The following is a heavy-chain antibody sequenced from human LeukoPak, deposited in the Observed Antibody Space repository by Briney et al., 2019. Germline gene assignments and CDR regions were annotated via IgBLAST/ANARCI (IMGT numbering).Heavy chain of an antibody. CDR1: GFTFSSYA. V-gene: IGHV3-23*01. CDR3: AKVSSGLVYYFDY. Sequence: GGSLRLSSAASGFTFSSYAMRWVRQAPGKGLECVSAIRGSGGSTYYADSVKGRFTISRDNYKNTLYLQMNSLRAEDTAVYYCAKVSSGLVYYFDYWGQGTLVTVSS. D-gene: IGHD3-22*01. CDR2: IRGSGGST. J-gene: IGHJ4*02.